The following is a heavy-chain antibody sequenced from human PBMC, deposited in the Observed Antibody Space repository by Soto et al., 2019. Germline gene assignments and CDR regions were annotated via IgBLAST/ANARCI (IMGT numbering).Heavy chain of an antibody. D-gene: IGHD3-10*01. V-gene: IGHV3-23*01. Sequence: SGGSLRLSCAASGFTFSSYAMSWVRQAPGKGLEWVSAISGSGGSTYYADSVKGRFTISRDNSKNTLYLQMNSLRAEDTAVYYCAKDLRDWSGENDYYGMDVWGQGTTVTVSS. J-gene: IGHJ6*02. CDR1: GFTFSSYA. CDR3: AKDLRDWSGENDYYGMDV. CDR2: ISGSGGST.